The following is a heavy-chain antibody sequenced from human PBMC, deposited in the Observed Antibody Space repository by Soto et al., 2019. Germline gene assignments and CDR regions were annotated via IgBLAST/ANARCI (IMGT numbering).Heavy chain of an antibody. CDR2: INPSGGST. J-gene: IGHJ5*02. CDR3: AKGGGEYCSSTSCYSGYWFDP. V-gene: IGHV1-46*01. CDR1: GYTFTSYY. D-gene: IGHD2-2*02. Sequence: ASVKVSCKASGYTFTSYYMHWVRQAPGQGLEWMGIINPSGGSTSYAQKFQGRVTMTRDTSTSTVYMELSSLRSEDTAVYYCAKGGGEYCSSTSCYSGYWFDPWGQGTLVTVSS.